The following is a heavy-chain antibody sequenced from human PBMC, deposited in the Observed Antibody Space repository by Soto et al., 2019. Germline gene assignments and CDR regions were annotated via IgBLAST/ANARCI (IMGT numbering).Heavy chain of an antibody. D-gene: IGHD2-15*01. CDR3: ARHVFARGCRWFGP. CDR2: IYHSGST. J-gene: IGHJ5*02. CDR1: GGSISSGGYS. Sequence: SETLSLTCAVSGGSISSGGYSWSWIRQPPGKGLEWIGYIYHSGSTYYNPSLKSRVTISVDRSENQFSLKLSSVTAADTALYFCARHVFARGCRWFGPWGPGLLVTVSS. V-gene: IGHV4-30-2*01.